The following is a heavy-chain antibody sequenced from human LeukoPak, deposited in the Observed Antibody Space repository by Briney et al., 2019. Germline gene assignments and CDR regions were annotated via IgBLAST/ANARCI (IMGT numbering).Heavy chain of an antibody. Sequence: PGGPLRLSCTVSGFAVSNTSMDWVRQGPGKGPEWVAVINADGDTAYAASPTSRLTISRDNSRNRVYLQMNSLRPEDSAVYYCARDRAGRESWVEFHLWGQGTLVTVS. CDR3: ARDRAGRESWVEFHL. D-gene: IGHD3-10*01. CDR2: INADGDT. CDR1: GFAVSNTS. J-gene: IGHJ5*02. V-gene: IGHV3-53*05.